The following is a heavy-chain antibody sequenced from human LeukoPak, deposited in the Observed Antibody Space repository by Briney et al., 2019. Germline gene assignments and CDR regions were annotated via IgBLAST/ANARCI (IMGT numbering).Heavy chain of an antibody. J-gene: IGHJ4*02. Sequence: SVKVSCKASGGTFSSYAITWVRQAPGQGLEWMGRIIPIFGTANYAQKFQGRVTITTDESTSTAYMELSTLRSDDTAVYYCARERPPGDSSNWFLEGYFDIWGQGTLVAVSS. CDR2: IIPIFGTA. V-gene: IGHV1-69*05. CDR3: ARERPPGDSSNWFLEGYFDI. D-gene: IGHD6-13*01. CDR1: GGTFSSYA.